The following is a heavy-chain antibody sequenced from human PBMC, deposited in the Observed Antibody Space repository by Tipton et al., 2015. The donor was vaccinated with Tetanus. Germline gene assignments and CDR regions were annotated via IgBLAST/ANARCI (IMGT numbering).Heavy chain of an antibody. V-gene: IGHV5-51*01. J-gene: IGHJ4*02. Sequence: QLVQSGAEVKKPGESLKISCQGSGYSFNIYCIAWVRQMPGKGLEWMGVIYPGDSSTIYSPSFQGLVTISVDKSINTTYLRWTSLKASDSAMYYCARQKGYWGQGTLVTVSS. CDR1: GYSFNIYC. CDR3: ARQKGY. CDR2: IYPGDSST.